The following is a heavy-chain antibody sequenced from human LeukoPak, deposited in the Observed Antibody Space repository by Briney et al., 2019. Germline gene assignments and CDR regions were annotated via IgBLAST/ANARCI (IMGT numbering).Heavy chain of an antibody. Sequence: GGSLRLSCAASGFTFSSYSVNWVRQAPGKGLEWVSSISSSSSYIYYADSVKGRFTISRDNAKNSLYLQMNSLRAEDTAVYYCARDPGHYDSSGYYYVGYFDYWGQGTLVTVSS. CDR1: GFTFSSYS. D-gene: IGHD3-22*01. CDR2: ISSSSSYI. V-gene: IGHV3-21*01. J-gene: IGHJ4*02. CDR3: ARDPGHYDSSGYYYVGYFDY.